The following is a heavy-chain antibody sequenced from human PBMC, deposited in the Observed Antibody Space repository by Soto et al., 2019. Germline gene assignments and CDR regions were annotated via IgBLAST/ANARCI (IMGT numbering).Heavy chain of an antibody. Sequence: GGSLRLSCVASGFSFSSYEMNWVRQAPGKGLEWVSAIGDGGDTTYYADSVKGRFTISRDNSKNTLYLQMDSLRAEDTAVYYCAKNRGIIMIVESWGQGTLVTVSA. V-gene: IGHV3-23*01. J-gene: IGHJ4*02. CDR2: IGDGGDTT. CDR1: GFSFSSYE. D-gene: IGHD3-22*01. CDR3: AKNRGIIMIVES.